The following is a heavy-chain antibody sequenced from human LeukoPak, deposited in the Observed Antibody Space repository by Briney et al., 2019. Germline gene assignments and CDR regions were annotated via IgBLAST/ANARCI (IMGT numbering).Heavy chain of an antibody. CDR2: INPSGGST. V-gene: IGHV1-46*01. D-gene: IGHD6-19*01. J-gene: IGHJ4*02. Sequence: ASVKVSCKASGYTFTNYFMHWVRQAPGQGLEWMGIINPSGGSTSYAQKFQGRVTMTRDTSTSTVYMELSSLRSEDTAVYYCAREVTDGWSNYWGQGTLVTVSS. CDR1: GYTFTNYF. CDR3: AREVTDGWSNY.